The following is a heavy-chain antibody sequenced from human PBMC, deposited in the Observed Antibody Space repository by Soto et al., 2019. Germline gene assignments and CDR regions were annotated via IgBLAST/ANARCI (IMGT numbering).Heavy chain of an antibody. V-gene: IGHV3-30-3*01. CDR1: GFTFSSYA. D-gene: IGHD2-2*01. J-gene: IGHJ6*02. CDR3: AREVGYCSSTSCYGHYYYYYGMDV. Sequence: GGSLRLSCAASGFTFSSYAMHWVRQAPGKGLEWVAVTSYDGSNKYYADSVKGRFTISRDNSKNTLYLQMNSLRAEDTAVYYCAREVGYCSSTSCYGHYYYYYGMDVWGQGTTVTVSS. CDR2: TSYDGSNK.